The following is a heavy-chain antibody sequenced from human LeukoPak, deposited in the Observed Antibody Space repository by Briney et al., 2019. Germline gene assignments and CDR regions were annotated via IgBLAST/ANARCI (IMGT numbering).Heavy chain of an antibody. CDR3: TRVRWPEEYYFDY. D-gene: IGHD4-23*01. CDR1: GFTFGDYA. V-gene: IGHV3-49*03. CDR2: IRSKAYGGTT. J-gene: IGHJ4*02. Sequence: GRSLRLSCTASGFTFGDYAMSWFRQAPGKGLEWVGFIRSKAYGGTTEYAASVKGRFTISRDDSKSIAYLQMNSLKTEDTAVYYCTRVRWPEEYYFDYWGQGTLVTVSS.